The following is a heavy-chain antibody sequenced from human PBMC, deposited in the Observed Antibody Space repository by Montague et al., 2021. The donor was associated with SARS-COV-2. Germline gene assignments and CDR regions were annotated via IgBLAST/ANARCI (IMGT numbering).Heavy chain of an antibody. CDR2: RSSSGST. V-gene: IGHV4-39*02. CDR3: ARPGSVSGWFYFDD. Sequence: SETLSLTCIVSGESIDRDTYYWGWIRQSPGKGLEWIGSRSSSGSTYYNPSLRSRVTISMDTSKNHFSLKVNSVTATDTAVYFCARPGSVSGWFYFDDWGQGTLVSVSS. J-gene: IGHJ4*02. D-gene: IGHD6-19*01. CDR1: GESIDRDTYY.